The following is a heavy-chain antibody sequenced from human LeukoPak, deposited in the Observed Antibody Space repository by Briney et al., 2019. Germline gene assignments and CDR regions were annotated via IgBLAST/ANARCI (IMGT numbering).Heavy chain of an antibody. Sequence: PGGSLRLSCAASGFTFSDYYMSWIRQAPGKGLEWVSYISSSSSYTNYADSVKGRFTISRDNAKNSLYLQTNSLRAEDTAVYYCARMGYCSSTSCYGSYYYYGMDVWGQGTTVTVSS. CDR1: GFTFSDYY. CDR2: ISSSSSYT. D-gene: IGHD2-2*01. CDR3: ARMGYCSSTSCYGSYYYYGMDV. V-gene: IGHV3-11*06. J-gene: IGHJ6*02.